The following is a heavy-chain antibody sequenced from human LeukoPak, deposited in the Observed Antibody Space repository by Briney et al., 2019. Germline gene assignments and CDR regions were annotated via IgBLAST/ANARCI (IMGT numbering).Heavy chain of an antibody. J-gene: IGHJ4*02. D-gene: IGHD6-13*01. CDR3: AREPTYTSSWYTSCDY. CDR2: ISSSSNI. Sequence: GGSLRLSCAASGFTFISYTMNWVRQAPGEGLEWVSSISSSSNIYYADSVKGRFTISRDNAKNSLYLQMNSLRAEDTAVYYCAREPTYTSSWYTSCDYWGQGTLVTVSS. CDR1: GFTFISYT. V-gene: IGHV3-21*01.